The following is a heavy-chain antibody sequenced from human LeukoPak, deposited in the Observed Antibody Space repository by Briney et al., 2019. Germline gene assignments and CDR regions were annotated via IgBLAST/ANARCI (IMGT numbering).Heavy chain of an antibody. CDR3: ARCPDRDYGDYGGNWFDP. Sequence: GESLKISCKGSGCSFTSYWIGWVRQMPGKGLEWMGIIYPGDSDTRYSPSFQGQVTISADKSISTAYLQWSSLKASDTAMYYCARCPDRDYGDYGGNWFDPWGQGTLVTVSS. J-gene: IGHJ5*02. CDR1: GCSFTSYW. V-gene: IGHV5-51*01. D-gene: IGHD4-17*01. CDR2: IYPGDSDT.